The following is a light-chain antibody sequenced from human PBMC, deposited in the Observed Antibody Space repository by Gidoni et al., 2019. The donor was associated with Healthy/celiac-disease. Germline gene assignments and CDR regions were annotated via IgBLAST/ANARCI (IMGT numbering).Light chain of an antibody. Sequence: EIVLTKSPGTLSLSPGEVATLSCKASQSISSSYLAWYHQKPGQDPRLFSYGASSRATGIPDSFSGSGAGTDFTLTISRLEPEDFAVYYCQQYSNSPGFTFGPGTKVDIK. J-gene: IGKJ3*01. V-gene: IGKV3-20*01. CDR1: QSISSSY. CDR2: GAS. CDR3: QQYSNSPGFT.